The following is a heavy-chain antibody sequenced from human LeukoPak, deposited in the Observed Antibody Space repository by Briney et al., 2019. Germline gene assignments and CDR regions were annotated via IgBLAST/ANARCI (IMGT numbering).Heavy chain of an antibody. Sequence: GGSLRLSCAASGFTVSSHYMSWVRQAPGKGVGWVLVIYSDDSTYSSDSLKGRFTISRDISKNTLFLQMNSLRAEDTAVYYCARVYWHDNGEYFQHWGQGTLVTVSS. D-gene: IGHD3-16*01. J-gene: IGHJ1*01. V-gene: IGHV3-66*01. CDR2: IYSDDST. CDR3: ARVYWHDNGEYFQH. CDR1: GFTVSSHY.